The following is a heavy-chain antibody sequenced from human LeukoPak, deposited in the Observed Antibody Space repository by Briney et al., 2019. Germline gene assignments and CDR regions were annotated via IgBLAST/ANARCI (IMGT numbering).Heavy chain of an antibody. D-gene: IGHD5-18*01. CDR2: INPNSGDT. J-gene: IGHJ4*02. CDR3: ARVRVDTGLDY. Sequence: ASVKVSCKASGYTFTGYYMHWVRQAPGQGLEWMGWINPNSGDTNYAQNFQGRVTMTRDTSISTAYMELSRLRSDDTAMYYCARVRVDTGLDYWVQGTLVTVSS. CDR1: GYTFTGYY. V-gene: IGHV1-2*02.